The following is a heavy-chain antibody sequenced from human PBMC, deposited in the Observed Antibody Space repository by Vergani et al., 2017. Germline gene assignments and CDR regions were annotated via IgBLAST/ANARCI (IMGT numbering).Heavy chain of an antibody. J-gene: IGHJ4*02. V-gene: IGHV3-73*01. CDR1: GFTLSGSA. Sequence: EVQLVESGGGLVQPGGSLKLSCAAPGFTLSGSAMHWVRQASGKGLEWVGRIRSKANSYATAYAASVKGRFTISRDDSKNTAYLQMNSLKTEDTAVYYCTRQVVYDSSGYRDYWGQGTLVTVSS. D-gene: IGHD3-22*01. CDR2: IRSKANSYAT. CDR3: TRQVVYDSSGYRDY.